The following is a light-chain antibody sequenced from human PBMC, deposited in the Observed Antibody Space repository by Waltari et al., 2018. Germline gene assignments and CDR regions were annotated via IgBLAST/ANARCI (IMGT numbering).Light chain of an antibody. J-gene: IGKJ3*01. Sequence: DIQMTQSPSTLSASVGDRVTITCRPSQFFNSWLAWYQQKPGKAPKLLIFKASSLETGVPSRFSGSESGTEFTLTINSLQPDDFATYYCQQYNSYHIFTFGPGTKVEI. CDR3: QQYNSYHIFT. CDR2: KAS. V-gene: IGKV1-5*03. CDR1: QFFNSW.